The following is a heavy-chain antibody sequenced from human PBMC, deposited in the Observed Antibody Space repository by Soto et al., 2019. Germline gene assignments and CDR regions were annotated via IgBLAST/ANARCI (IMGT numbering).Heavy chain of an antibody. Sequence: GASVKVSCKASGYTFTGYYMHWVRQAPGQGLEWMGWINPNSGGTNYAQKFQGWVTMTRDTSISTAYMELSRLRSDDTAVYYCARDQGMTTVTTFYYYGMDVWGQGTKVTVSS. J-gene: IGHJ6*02. CDR3: ARDQGMTTVTTFYYYGMDV. V-gene: IGHV1-2*04. D-gene: IGHD4-17*01. CDR2: INPNSGGT. CDR1: GYTFTGYY.